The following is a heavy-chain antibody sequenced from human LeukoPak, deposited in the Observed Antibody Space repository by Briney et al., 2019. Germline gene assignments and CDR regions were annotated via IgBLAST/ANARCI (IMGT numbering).Heavy chain of an antibody. CDR2: INPNSGGT. CDR3: ARDFNFYGSCSFPDY. V-gene: IGHV1-2*02. D-gene: IGHD3-10*01. Sequence: ASVKVSCKASGYTFTGYYMHWVRQAPGQGLEWMGWINPNSGGTNYAQKFQGRVTMTRDTSISTAYMELSRLRSDDTAVYYCARDFNFYGSCSFPDYWGQGTLVTVSS. CDR1: GYTFTGYY. J-gene: IGHJ4*02.